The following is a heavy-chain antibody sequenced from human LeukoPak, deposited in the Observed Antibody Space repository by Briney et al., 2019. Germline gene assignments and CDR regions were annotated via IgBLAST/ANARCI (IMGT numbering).Heavy chain of an antibody. CDR3: AKGGDYYESSGNNLEYFQH. J-gene: IGHJ1*01. D-gene: IGHD3-22*01. CDR2: IESSGDM. CDR1: GFTVSGNH. V-gene: IGHV3-66*01. Sequence: GGSLRLSCAASGFTVSGNHMSWVRQSPEKGLEWVAIIESSGDMVYANSVKGRFTISRDNSKDTLYVEMKSLRAEDTAVYYCAKGGDYYESSGNNLEYFQHWGQGTLVTVSS.